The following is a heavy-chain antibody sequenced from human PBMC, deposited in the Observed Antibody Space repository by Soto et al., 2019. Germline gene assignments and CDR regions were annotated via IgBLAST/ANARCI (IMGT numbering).Heavy chain of an antibody. Sequence: GGALRLSCAVPGGIFHGYGMPWVPPAPGKGLDWLAFIRFDGSNEEYADSVKGRFTISRDNSKNTLYLQMNTLGAEDTAVYYCARDGIGGTVFRGYLDYWGRGTVVTVSS. V-gene: IGHV3-30*02. CDR1: GGIFHGYG. CDR3: ARDGIGGTVFRGYLDY. CDR2: IRFDGSNE. D-gene: IGHD1-7*01. J-gene: IGHJ4*02.